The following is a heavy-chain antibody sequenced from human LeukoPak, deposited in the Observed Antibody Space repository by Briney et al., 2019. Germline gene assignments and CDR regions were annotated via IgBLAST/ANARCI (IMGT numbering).Heavy chain of an antibody. CDR1: GCTFSSYE. CDR2: ISSSGTTI. D-gene: IGHD3-10*01. V-gene: IGHV3-48*03. J-gene: IGHJ4*02. CDR3: ARPYYYASGSSYFDY. Sequence: GGSLRLSCAASGCTFSSYEMNWVRQAPGKGLEWVSYISSSGTTIYYADSLKGRFTISRDNAENSVYLQMNSLRAEDTAVYYCARPYYYASGSSYFDYWGQGTLVTVSS.